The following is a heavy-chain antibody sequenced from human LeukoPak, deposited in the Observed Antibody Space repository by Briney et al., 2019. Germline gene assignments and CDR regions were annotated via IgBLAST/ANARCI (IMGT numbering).Heavy chain of an antibody. V-gene: IGHV4-39*01. Sequence: KPSETLSLTCTVSGGSISSSSYYWGWIRQPPGKGLEWIGSIYYSGSTYYNPSLKSRVTISVDTSKNQFSLKLSSVTAADTAVYYCANSPNSHYWGQGTLVTVSS. CDR3: ANSPNSHY. CDR2: IYYSGST. CDR1: GGSISSSSYY. D-gene: IGHD4-11*01. J-gene: IGHJ4*02.